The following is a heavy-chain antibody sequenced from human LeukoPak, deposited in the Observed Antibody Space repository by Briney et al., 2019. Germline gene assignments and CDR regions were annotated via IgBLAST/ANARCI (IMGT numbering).Heavy chain of an antibody. CDR3: ARAYYYGSGSYSPFDY. Sequence: ASVKVSCKASGYTFTSYGISWVRQAPGQGLEWMGWISAYNGNTNYAQKLQGRVTMTTDTSTSTAYMELRSLRSDDTAVYYCARAYYYGSGSYSPFDYWGQGTLVTVSS. CDR1: GYTFTSYG. CDR2: ISAYNGNT. D-gene: IGHD3-10*01. J-gene: IGHJ4*02. V-gene: IGHV1-18*01.